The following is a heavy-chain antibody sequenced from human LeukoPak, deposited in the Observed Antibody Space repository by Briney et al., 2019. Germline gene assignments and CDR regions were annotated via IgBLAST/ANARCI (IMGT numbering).Heavy chain of an antibody. J-gene: IGHJ4*02. Sequence: GSLRLSCAASGFTFSSYAMSWVRQAPGKGLEWVSAISGSGANTYYADSVKGRFTISRDNSKNTLYLQMNSLRAEDTAVYYCANRGKYCSSTSCLGSAQVDYWGQGTLVTVSS. CDR2: ISGSGANT. V-gene: IGHV3-23*01. D-gene: IGHD2-2*01. CDR1: GFTFSSYA. CDR3: ANRGKYCSSTSCLGSAQVDY.